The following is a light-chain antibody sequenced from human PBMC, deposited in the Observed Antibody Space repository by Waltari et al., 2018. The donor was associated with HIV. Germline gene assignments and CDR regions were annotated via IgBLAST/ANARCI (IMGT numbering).Light chain of an antibody. CDR3: KTRDRSGNLYV. J-gene: IGLJ1*01. CDR2: GKN. Sequence: SSELTQDPAVSVALGQTVKITCQGDNLRTYYASWYKQKPGQAPVLVSYGKNRRPSEIPDRFSSSASRNTASLIITGAQAEDEAEYYCKTRDRSGNLYVFGTGTTVTVL. V-gene: IGLV3-19*01. CDR1: NLRTYY.